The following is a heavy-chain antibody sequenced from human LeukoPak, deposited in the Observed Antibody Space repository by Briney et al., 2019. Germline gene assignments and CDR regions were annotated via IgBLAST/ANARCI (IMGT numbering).Heavy chain of an antibody. CDR2: ISGSGDNT. CDR3: ARGGAANGMDV. V-gene: IGHV3-23*01. CDR1: GFTFSSYA. Sequence: GGSLRLSCVVSGFTFSSYAMSWVRQAPGKGLEWVSGISGSGDNTYYADSVKGRFTISRDNSKNTLYLQMNSLRAEDTAVYYCARGGAANGMDVWGQGTTVTVSS. J-gene: IGHJ6*02. D-gene: IGHD6-25*01.